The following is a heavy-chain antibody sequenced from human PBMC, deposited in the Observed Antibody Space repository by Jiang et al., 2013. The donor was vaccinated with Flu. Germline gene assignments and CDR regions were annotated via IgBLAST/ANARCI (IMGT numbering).Heavy chain of an antibody. CDR3: ARDGEVSTSSLFDY. CDR2: INTNTGNP. D-gene: IGHD5/OR15-5a*01. CDR1: GYTFTSYA. V-gene: IGHV7-4-1*02. J-gene: IGHJ4*02. Sequence: QSGSELKKPGASVKVSCKASGYTFTSYAMNWVRQAPGQGLEWMGWINTNTGNPTYAQGFTGRFVFSLDTSVSTTYLQISSLKAEDTAVYFCARDGEVSTSSLFDYWGQGTLVTVSS.